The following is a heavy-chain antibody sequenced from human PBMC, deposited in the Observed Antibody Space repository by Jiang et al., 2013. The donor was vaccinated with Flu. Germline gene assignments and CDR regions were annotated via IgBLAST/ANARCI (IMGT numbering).Heavy chain of an antibody. Sequence: VQLLESGGGVVQPGRSLRLSCVASGFTFSSYAMHWVRQAPGKGLEWVAEISYDGRNKYYADSVKGRFTISRDNSKNTLYLQMNSLRAEDTAVYYCARDGLVGWYYFDYWGQGTLVTVSS. D-gene: IGHD1-26*01. V-gene: IGHV3-30*04. CDR2: ISYDGRNK. J-gene: IGHJ4*02. CDR3: ARDGLVGWYYFDY. CDR1: GFTFSSYA.